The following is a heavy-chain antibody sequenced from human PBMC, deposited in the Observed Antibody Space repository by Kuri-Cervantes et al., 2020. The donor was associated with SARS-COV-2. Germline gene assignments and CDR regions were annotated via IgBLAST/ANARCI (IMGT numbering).Heavy chain of an antibody. V-gene: IGHV3-72*01. CDR1: GFTFSDHY. CDR2: TRNKANSYTT. D-gene: IGHD1-14*01. J-gene: IGHJ5*02. CDR3: ARELVLTTSKNWFDP. Sequence: GGSLRLSCAASGFTFSDHYMDWVRQAPGKGLEWVGRTRNKANSYTTEYAASVKGRFTISRDDSKNSLYLQMNSLRAEDTAVYYCARELVLTTSKNWFDPWGQGTLVTVSS.